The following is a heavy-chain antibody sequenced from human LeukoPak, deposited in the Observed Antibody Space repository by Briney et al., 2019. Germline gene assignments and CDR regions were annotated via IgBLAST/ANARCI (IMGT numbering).Heavy chain of an antibody. CDR1: GGSISSYY. CDR3: ARGGYSYFDY. D-gene: IGHD5-18*01. CDR2: IYYSGST. Sequence: LETLSLTCTVSGGSISSYYWSWIRQPPGKGLEWIGYIYYSGSTNYNPSLKRRVTISVDTSKNQFSLKLSSVTAADTAVYYCARGGYSYFDYWGQGTLVTVSS. V-gene: IGHV4-59*01. J-gene: IGHJ4*02.